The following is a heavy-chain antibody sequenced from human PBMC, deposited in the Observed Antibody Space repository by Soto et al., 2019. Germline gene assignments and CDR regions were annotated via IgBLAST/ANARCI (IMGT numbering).Heavy chain of an antibody. CDR2: ISSSSSYI. D-gene: IGHD3-10*01. CDR3: ARDRTITILPDAFSDV. J-gene: IGHJ6*02. Sequence: PGGSLRLSCAASGFTFSSYSMNWVRQAPGKGLEWVSSISSSSSYIYYADSVKGRFTISRDNAKNSLYLQMNSLRAEDTAVYYCARDRTITILPDAFSDVWGQGTTVTVSS. CDR1: GFTFSSYS. V-gene: IGHV3-21*01.